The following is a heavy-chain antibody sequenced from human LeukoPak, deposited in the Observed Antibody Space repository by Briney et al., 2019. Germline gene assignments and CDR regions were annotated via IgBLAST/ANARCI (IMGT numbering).Heavy chain of an antibody. Sequence: SETLSLTCTVSGGSVNNNAYYWGWVRQPPGKGLEYIGNVYYSGITYYNPSLQSRVTISVDTSNNQFSLKLSSVTAADTAVYYCARSDCSGYFDYWGQGTLASVSS. V-gene: IGHV4-39*01. D-gene: IGHD6-25*01. CDR1: GGSVNNNAYY. CDR3: ARSDCSGYFDY. CDR2: VYYSGIT. J-gene: IGHJ4*02.